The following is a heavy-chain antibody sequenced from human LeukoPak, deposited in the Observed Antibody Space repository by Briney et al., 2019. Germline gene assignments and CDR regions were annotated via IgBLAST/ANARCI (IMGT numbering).Heavy chain of an antibody. CDR1: GYTFTSYG. Sequence: ASVKVFCKASGYTFTSYGISWVGQAPGQGLEWMGWISAYNGNTNYAQKLQGRVTMTTDTSTSTAYMELRSLRSDDTAVYYCAGATTAYYYYGMDVWGQGTTVTVSS. V-gene: IGHV1-18*01. CDR2: ISAYNGNT. CDR3: AGATTAYYYYGMDV. J-gene: IGHJ6*02. D-gene: IGHD1-26*01.